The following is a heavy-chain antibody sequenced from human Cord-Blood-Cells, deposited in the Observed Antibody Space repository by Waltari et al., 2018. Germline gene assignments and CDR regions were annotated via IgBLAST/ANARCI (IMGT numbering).Heavy chain of an antibody. Sequence: QVQLQQWGAGLLKPSETLSLTCAVYGGSFSGYYWSWICPPPGKGLEWIGEINHSGSTNYNPSLKSRVTISVDTSKNQFSLKLSSVTAADTAVYYCARGRYSSSWYRGKYGYWGQGTLVTVSS. CDR3: ARGRYSSSWYRGKYGY. D-gene: IGHD6-13*01. J-gene: IGHJ4*02. CDR1: GGSFSGYY. V-gene: IGHV4-34*01. CDR2: INHSGST.